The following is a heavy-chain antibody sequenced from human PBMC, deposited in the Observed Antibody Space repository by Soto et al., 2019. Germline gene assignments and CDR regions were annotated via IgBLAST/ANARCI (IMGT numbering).Heavy chain of an antibody. J-gene: IGHJ4*02. CDR1: GFSLSTSGVG. D-gene: IGHD4-4*01. CDR3: ARTDEVTGYFDY. Sequence: QITLKESGPPLVKPTQTLTLTCTFSGFSLSTSGVGVGWIRQPPGKALEWLALIYWDDDKRYSPSLKSRLTITKDTSKNQVVLTMTNMDPVDTATYYCARTDEVTGYFDYWGQGTLVTVSS. V-gene: IGHV2-5*02. CDR2: IYWDDDK.